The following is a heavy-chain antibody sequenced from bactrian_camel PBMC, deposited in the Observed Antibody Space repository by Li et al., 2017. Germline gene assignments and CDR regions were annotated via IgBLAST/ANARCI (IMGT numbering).Heavy chain of an antibody. CDR2: MDSSGTA. V-gene: IGHV3S10*01. Sequence: EVQLVESGGGLVQPGGSLRLYCAASGFAFSSYDMSWVRQAPGKGLEWVSSMDSSGTAYAAKSVEGRFTISRDNDANTLYLQMNTLRPADTAKYYCVRLQTRTALSNFAYWGQGTQVTVS. J-gene: IGHJ6*01. D-gene: IGHD5*01. CDR3: VRLQTRTALSNFAY. CDR1: GFAFSSYD.